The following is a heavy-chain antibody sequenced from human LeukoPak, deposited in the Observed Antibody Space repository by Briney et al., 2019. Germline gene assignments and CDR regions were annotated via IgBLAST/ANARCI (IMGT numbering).Heavy chain of an antibody. J-gene: IGHJ4*02. CDR2: INPNRGGT. V-gene: IGHV1-2*02. D-gene: IGHD5-18*01. CDR3: ARVASGVDTAMVTMDFDY. Sequence: GASVKVSCKVSGYTLTELSMHWVRQAPGQGLEWMGWINPNRGGTNYAQKFQGRVTMTRDTSISTAYMELSRLRSDDTAVYYCARVASGVDTAMVTMDFDYWGQGTLVTVSS. CDR1: GYTLTELS.